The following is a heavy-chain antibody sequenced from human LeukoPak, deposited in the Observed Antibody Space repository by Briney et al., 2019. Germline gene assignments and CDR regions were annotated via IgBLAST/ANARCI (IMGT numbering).Heavy chain of an antibody. J-gene: IGHJ3*02. CDR3: ARDMNVDTAMDI. V-gene: IGHV3-74*01. CDR2: INSDASTT. D-gene: IGHD5-18*01. Sequence: PGGSLRVSCTASQFTLSNYWMHWVRQTPGKGLVWVSFINSDASTTAYADSVKGRFTISRDNAKNTLYLQMNSLRVEDTAVYYCARDMNVDTAMDIWGRGTLVTVSS. CDR1: QFTLSNYW.